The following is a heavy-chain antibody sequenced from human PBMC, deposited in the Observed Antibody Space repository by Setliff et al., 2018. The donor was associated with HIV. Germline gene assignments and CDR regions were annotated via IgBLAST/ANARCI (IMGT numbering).Heavy chain of an antibody. CDR3: ARELGHYYYYMDV. V-gene: IGHV4-4*07. J-gene: IGHJ6*03. Sequence: SETLSLTCTVSGGSISSYYWSWIRQPAGKGLEWIGRINISGNTHYNPSLKSRVTMSVDTSKNQFSLKLSSVTAADTAVFYCARELGHYYYYMDVWGKGTTVTAP. D-gene: IGHD7-27*01. CDR2: INISGNT. CDR1: GGSISSYY.